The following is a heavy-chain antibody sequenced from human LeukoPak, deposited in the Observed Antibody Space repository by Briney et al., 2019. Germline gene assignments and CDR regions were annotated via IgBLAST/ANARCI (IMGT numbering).Heavy chain of an antibody. J-gene: IGHJ4*02. V-gene: IGHV3-7*01. CDR1: GFIFSSYW. D-gene: IGHD3-3*01. CDR3: ARDKEAAVDFWSGYFPL. Sequence: GGSLRLSCAASGFIFSSYWMGWVRQAPGKGLEWVANIKRDGSERYYVDSVKGRFTISRDNAQNSLYLQMNSLRDEDTGVYYCARDKEAAVDFWSGYFPLWGQGTPVTVSS. CDR2: IKRDGSER.